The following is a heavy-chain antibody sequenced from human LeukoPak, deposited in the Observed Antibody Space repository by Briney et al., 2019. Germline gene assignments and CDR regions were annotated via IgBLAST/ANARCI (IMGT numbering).Heavy chain of an antibody. Sequence: PSETLSLTCTVSGGSISSGGYYWSWIRQHPGKGLEWIGYIYYSGSTYYNPSLKSRVTISVDTSKNQFSLKLSSVTAADTAVYYCARDRGDSFGVVTGNWFDPWGQGTLVTVSS. CDR2: IYYSGST. D-gene: IGHD3-3*01. V-gene: IGHV4-31*03. J-gene: IGHJ5*02. CDR1: GGSISSGGYY. CDR3: ARDRGDSFGVVTGNWFDP.